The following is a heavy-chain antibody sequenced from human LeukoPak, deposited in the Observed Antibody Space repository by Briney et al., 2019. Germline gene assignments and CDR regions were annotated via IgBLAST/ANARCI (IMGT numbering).Heavy chain of an antibody. D-gene: IGHD2-2*02. V-gene: IGHV3-20*04. CDR2: INWNGGST. J-gene: IGHJ4*02. CDR3: ARDRPIPR. Sequence: GESLRLSCAASGFTFRSYAMTWVRQAPGKGLEWVSGINWNGGSTGYADSVKGRFTIPRDNAKNSLYLQMNSLRAEDTALYYCARDRPIPRWGQGTLVTVSS. CDR1: GFTFRSYA.